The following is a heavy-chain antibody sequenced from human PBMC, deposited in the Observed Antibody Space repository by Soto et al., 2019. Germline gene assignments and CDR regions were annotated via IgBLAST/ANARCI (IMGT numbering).Heavy chain of an antibody. Sequence: SMLLSCPSSGFPFGSYSVILVRPAPGKGLEWVGFIRSKAYGGTTEYAASVKGRFTISRDDSKSIAYLQMNSLKTEDTAVYYCTRSGYCSGGSCYSIPPFYWGQGTLV. V-gene: IGHV3-49*02. CDR3: TRSGYCSGGSCYSIPPFY. D-gene: IGHD2-15*01. J-gene: IGHJ4*02. CDR1: GFPFGSYS. CDR2: IRSKAYGGTT.